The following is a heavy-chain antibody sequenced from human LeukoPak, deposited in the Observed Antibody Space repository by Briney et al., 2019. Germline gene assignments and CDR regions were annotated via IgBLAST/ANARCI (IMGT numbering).Heavy chain of an antibody. CDR1: GYTFTSYG. CDR3: ARARVRFLEWLWGLDY. D-gene: IGHD3-3*01. V-gene: IGHV1-18*01. J-gene: IGHJ4*02. CDR2: ISAYNGNT. Sequence: GASVKVSCKASGYTFTSYGISWVRQAPGQGLEWMGWISAYNGNTNYAQKLQGRVTMTTDTSTSTAYMELRSLRSDDTAVYYCARARVRFLEWLWGLDYWGQGTLVTVSS.